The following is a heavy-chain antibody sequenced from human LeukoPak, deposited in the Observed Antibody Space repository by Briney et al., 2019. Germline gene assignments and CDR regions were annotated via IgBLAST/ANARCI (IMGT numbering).Heavy chain of an antibody. CDR3: AKKGDSSGSNPYYFYYGMDV. J-gene: IGHJ6*02. Sequence: AGGSLRLSCAASGFTFSSYAMSWVRQAPGKGLEWVSAISGSAGSTYYADSVKGRFTISRDNSKNTLYLQVNSLRAEDTAVHYCAKKGDSSGSNPYYFYYGMDVWGQGTTVTVSS. CDR1: GFTFSSYA. D-gene: IGHD6-19*01. CDR2: ISGSAGST. V-gene: IGHV3-23*01.